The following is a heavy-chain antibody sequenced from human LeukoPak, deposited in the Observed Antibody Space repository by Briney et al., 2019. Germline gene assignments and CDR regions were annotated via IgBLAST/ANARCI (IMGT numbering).Heavy chain of an antibody. D-gene: IGHD6-6*01. V-gene: IGHV4-59*01. CDR2: IYHSGST. CDR3: AGEYSTSSEGDYFDY. Sequence: SETLSLTCTVSGASITTYYWTWIRQPPGKGLEWIGYIYHSGSTNYNPSLKSRVTISLDTSRNQFSLRLSSVTAADTAVYFCAGEYSTSSEGDYFDYWGQGSLVTVSS. J-gene: IGHJ4*02. CDR1: GASITTYY.